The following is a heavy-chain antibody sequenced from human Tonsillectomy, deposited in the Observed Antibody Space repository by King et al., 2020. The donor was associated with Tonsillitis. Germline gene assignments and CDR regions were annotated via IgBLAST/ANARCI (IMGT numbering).Heavy chain of an antibody. Sequence: VQLVESGGGLVQPGGSLRLSCAGSGFTFSDYWMHWVRQAPGKGLVWVSVINSVGSSIIYADSVKGRITITRDIAKNTLYLQMNGLRAEDTAVYYCARVTTGAFDIWGQGTMVTVSS. CDR1: GFTFSDYW. V-gene: IGHV3-74*02. J-gene: IGHJ3*02. CDR3: ARVTTGAFDI. CDR2: INSVGSSI. D-gene: IGHD4-17*01.